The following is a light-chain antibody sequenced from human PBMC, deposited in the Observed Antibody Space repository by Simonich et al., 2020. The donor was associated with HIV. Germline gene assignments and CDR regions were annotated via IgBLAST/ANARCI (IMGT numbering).Light chain of an antibody. CDR2: KDS. J-gene: IGLJ2*01. CDR3: QSADISGNVV. CDR1: ALPKQY. V-gene: IGLV3-25*03. Sequence: SYELTQPPSVSVSPGQTARITCSGDALPKQYAYWYQQKPGQAPVLVIYKDSERPSGIPGRFSGSSSGKTVTLTISGVQAEDEADYYCQSADISGNVVFGGGTKLTVL.